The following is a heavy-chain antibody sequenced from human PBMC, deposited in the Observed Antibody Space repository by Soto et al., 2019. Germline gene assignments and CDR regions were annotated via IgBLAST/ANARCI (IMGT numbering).Heavy chain of an antibody. Sequence: GESLKISCKGSGYSFSSYWIGWVRQMPGKGLEWMGIIYPGDSDTRYSPSFQGQVTISADKSISTAYLQWSSLKASDTAMYYCARQGMAAAGTDPNYYYYGMDVWGQGTTVTVSS. CDR1: GYSFSSYW. V-gene: IGHV5-51*01. J-gene: IGHJ6*02. CDR3: ARQGMAAAGTDPNYYYYGMDV. D-gene: IGHD6-13*01. CDR2: IYPGDSDT.